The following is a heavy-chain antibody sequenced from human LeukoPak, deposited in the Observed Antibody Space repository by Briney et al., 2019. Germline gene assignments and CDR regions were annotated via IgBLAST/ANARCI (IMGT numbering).Heavy chain of an antibody. CDR1: GFTLSSHG. D-gene: IGHD3-10*01. Sequence: PGGSLRLSCAASGFTLSSHGMHWVRQAPGKGLEWVAVTSYDGSTKYYADSAKGRFNISRDNSKNTLYLQMNSLRVDDTAVYYCAKDATLFGDQYFDYWGQGTLVIVSS. CDR3: AKDATLFGDQYFDY. V-gene: IGHV3-30*18. J-gene: IGHJ4*02. CDR2: TSYDGSTK.